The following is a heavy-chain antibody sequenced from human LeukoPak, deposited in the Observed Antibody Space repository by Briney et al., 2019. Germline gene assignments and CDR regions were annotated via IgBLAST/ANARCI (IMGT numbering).Heavy chain of an antibody. D-gene: IGHD3-10*01. CDR2: IFHTGST. J-gene: IGHJ5*02. Sequence: SETLSLTCVVSGHSISSGAYSWSWIRQPPGKGLELIGYIFHTGSTFYNPSLKSRLTISVDNSKNQFSLRLSSVTAADTAVYYCARELWFANAPGSWLDPWGQGTLVTVSS. V-gene: IGHV4-30-2*01. CDR1: GHSISSGAYS. CDR3: ARELWFANAPGSWLDP.